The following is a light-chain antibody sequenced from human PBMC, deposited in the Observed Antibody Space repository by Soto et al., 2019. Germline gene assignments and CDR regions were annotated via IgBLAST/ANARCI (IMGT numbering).Light chain of an antibody. J-gene: IGKJ1*01. CDR3: HQRSNWPWT. Sequence: IVFTQSAGALSLSPGERATLSCRASQRVSSSYLAWYQQRPGQAPRLLLYGASSRATGIPDRFSGSGSGTDFTLTISRLEPEDFAVYYCHQRSNWPWTFGQGTKVDIK. CDR2: GAS. V-gene: IGKV3D-20*02. CDR1: QRVSSSY.